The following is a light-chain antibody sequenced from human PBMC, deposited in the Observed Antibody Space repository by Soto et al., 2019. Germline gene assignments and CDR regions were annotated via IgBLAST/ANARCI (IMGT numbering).Light chain of an antibody. Sequence: EVVLMHSPGTLSLSPSERATLSCSASQTVRNNYLAWYQQKPGQAPRLLIYDASSRATGIPDRFSGGGSGTDFTLTISSLQSEDFAVYYCQQYDYWPRTFGQGTKVDI. CDR1: QTVRNNY. V-gene: IGKV3-20*01. J-gene: IGKJ1*01. CDR2: DAS. CDR3: QQYDYWPRT.